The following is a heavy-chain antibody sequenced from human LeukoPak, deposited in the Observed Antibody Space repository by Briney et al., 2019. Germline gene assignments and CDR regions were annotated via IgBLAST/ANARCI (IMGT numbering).Heavy chain of an antibody. CDR1: GYTFTSYA. CDR2: INTNTGNP. CDR3: ARAAYYYDSSGYYSTRYYFDY. V-gene: IGHV7-4-1*02. D-gene: IGHD3-22*01. J-gene: IGHJ4*02. Sequence: ASVKVSCKASGYTFTSYAMNWVRQAPGQGLEWMGWINTNTGNPTYAQGFTGRFVFSLDTSVSTAYLRISSLKAEDTAVYYCARAAYYYDSSGYYSTRYYFDYWGQGTLVTVSS.